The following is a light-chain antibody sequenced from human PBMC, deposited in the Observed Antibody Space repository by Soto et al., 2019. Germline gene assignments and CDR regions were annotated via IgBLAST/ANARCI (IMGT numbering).Light chain of an antibody. J-gene: IGLJ2*01. V-gene: IGLV4-69*01. CDR3: QTWGTGIVV. CDR2: LNSDGSH. CDR1: SGLNSYA. Sequence: VLTQSPSASASLGASVKLTCTLSSGLNSYAIAWHQQQPEKGPRYLMKLNSDGSHSKGDGIPDRFSGSSSGAERYLTISSLQSEDEADYYCQTWGTGIVVFGGGTKLTVL.